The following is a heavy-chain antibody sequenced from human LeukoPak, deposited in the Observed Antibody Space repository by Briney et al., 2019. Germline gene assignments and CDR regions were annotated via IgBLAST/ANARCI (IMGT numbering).Heavy chain of an antibody. V-gene: IGHV4-59*01. CDR1: GGSISTYY. Sequence: SETLSLTCTVSGGSISTYYWSWIRQPPGMGLEWIGYFYYSGSTNYNPSLKSRVTISVDTSKNQFSLKLSSVTAADTAVYYCARDTRDGYYYYYGMDVWGQWTTVTVSS. CDR2: FYYSGST. J-gene: IGHJ6*02. CDR3: ARDTRDGYYYYYGMDV.